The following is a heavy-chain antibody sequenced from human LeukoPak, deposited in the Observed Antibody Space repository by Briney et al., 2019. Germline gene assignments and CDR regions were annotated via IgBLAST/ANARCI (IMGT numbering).Heavy chain of an antibody. D-gene: IGHD6-6*01. CDR1: GFTFSSYA. CDR2: ISGSGGST. V-gene: IGHV3-23*01. CDR3: AKDLVAQNPMSIAARPEGYFDL. Sequence: GGSLRLSCAASGFTFSSYAMSWARQAPGKGLEWVSAISGSGGSTYYADSVKGRFTISRDNSKNTLYLQMNSLRAEDTAVYYCAKDLVAQNPMSIAARPEGYFDLWGRGTLVTVSS. J-gene: IGHJ2*01.